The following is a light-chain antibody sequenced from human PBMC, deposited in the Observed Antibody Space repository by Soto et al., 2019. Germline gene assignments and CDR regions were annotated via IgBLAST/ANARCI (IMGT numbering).Light chain of an antibody. CDR1: ETISSNH. CDR3: QQYASWT. J-gene: IGKJ1*01. V-gene: IGKV3-20*01. Sequence: EIVLTQSPGTLSVSPGERVTLSCRASETISSNHLAWYQQKPGQAPSLLIYGTSSRATGIPDRFSGSGSGTDFTLTISRLEPEDSAIYYCQQYASWTFGQGTKVEIK. CDR2: GTS.